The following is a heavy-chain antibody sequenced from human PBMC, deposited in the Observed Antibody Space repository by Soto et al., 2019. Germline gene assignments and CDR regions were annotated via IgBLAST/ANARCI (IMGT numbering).Heavy chain of an antibody. V-gene: IGHV4-34*01. D-gene: IGHD3-10*01. J-gene: IGHJ2*01. Sequence: SETLSLTCAVYGGSFSGYYWSWIRQPPGKGLEWIGEINHSGSTNYNPSLKSRVTISVDTSKNQFSLKLSSVTAADTAVYYCARGAEFRYFDLWGRRTLVTGSS. CDR3: ARGAEFRYFDL. CDR1: GGSFSGYY. CDR2: INHSGST.